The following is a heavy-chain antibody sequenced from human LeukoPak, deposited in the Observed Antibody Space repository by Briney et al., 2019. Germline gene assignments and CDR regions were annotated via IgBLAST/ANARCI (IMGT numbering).Heavy chain of an antibody. J-gene: IGHJ2*01. V-gene: IGHV3-48*04. CDR1: GFTFSSYS. CDR2: ISSSSSTI. CDR3: AREASSRWYFDL. Sequence: PGGSLRLSCAASGFTFSSYSMNWVRQAPGKGLEWVSYISSSSSTIYYADSVKGRSTISRDNAKNSLYLQMNSLRAEDTAVYYCAREASSRWYFDLWGRGTLVTVSS.